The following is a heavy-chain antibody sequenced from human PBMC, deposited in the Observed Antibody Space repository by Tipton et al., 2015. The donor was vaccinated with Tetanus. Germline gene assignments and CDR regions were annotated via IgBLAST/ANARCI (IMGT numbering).Heavy chain of an antibody. CDR3: ARDRGDFIYYGMDV. CDR2: IDPNSGGT. CDR1: GYTFTGYY. D-gene: IGHD2-21*01. J-gene: IGHJ6*02. Sequence: QVQLVQSGAEMKKPGASVKVSCKASGYTFTGYYMYWVRQAPGQGLEWMGWIDPNSGGTVYAQKFPGRVIRTRDTFISTAYMELSSLRSDDTGVYYCARDRGDFIYYGMDVWGPGTTVTVS. V-gene: IGHV1-2*02.